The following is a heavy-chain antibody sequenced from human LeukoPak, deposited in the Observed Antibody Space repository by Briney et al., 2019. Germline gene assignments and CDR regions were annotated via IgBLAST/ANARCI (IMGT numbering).Heavy chain of an antibody. CDR3: AARHDSSGYWVDY. CDR2: IWYDGSNK. Sequence: PGGSLRLSCAASGFTFSSYGMHWVRQAPGKGLEWVAVIWYDGSNKYYADSVKGRFTISRDNSKNTLYLQMNSLRAEDTAVYYCAARHDSSGYWVDYWGQGTLVTVSS. J-gene: IGHJ4*02. V-gene: IGHV3-33*01. CDR1: GFTFSSYG. D-gene: IGHD3-22*01.